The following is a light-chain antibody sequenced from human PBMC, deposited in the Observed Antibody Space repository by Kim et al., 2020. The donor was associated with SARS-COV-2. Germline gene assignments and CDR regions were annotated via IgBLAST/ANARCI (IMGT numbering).Light chain of an antibody. Sequence: QLASISCKYRQSLPHSDRKPYLYWYLQKPGQSTQLLLYQVSSRFSGVPDRFSGSGSGTDFTLQISRVEAEDVGFYYCMQGIHLPYTFGQGTKLEIK. CDR1: QSLPHSDRKPY. CDR2: QVS. CDR3: MQGIHLPYT. J-gene: IGKJ2*01. V-gene: IGKV2-29*02.